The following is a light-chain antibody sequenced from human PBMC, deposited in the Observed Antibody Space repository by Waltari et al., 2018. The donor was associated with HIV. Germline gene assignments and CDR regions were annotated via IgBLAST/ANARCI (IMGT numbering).Light chain of an antibody. CDR1: TLSKHT. J-gene: IGLJ2*01. CDR3: QSTDSTGISVI. CDR2: KDR. V-gene: IGLV3-25*03. Sequence: SYGLTQPPSVSVSPGQTARITCSAETLSKHTAYWYQQKPGQAPVLVIYKDRERPSGISERFSGSSSGTIVTLTVTGVQAEDEADYYCQSTDSTGISVIFGGGTKLTVL.